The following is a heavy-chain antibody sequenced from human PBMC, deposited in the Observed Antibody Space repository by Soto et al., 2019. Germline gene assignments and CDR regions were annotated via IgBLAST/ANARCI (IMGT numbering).Heavy chain of an antibody. V-gene: IGHV4-59*01. Sequence: QVQLQESGPGLVKPSETLSLTCTVSGGSISSYYWSWIRQPPGKGLEWIGYIYYSGSTNYNPSLKRRVTISVDTSKNQFSLKLSSVTAADTAVYYCARRSYSSSWPSWFDPWGQGTLVTVSS. CDR1: GGSISSYY. CDR2: IYYSGST. J-gene: IGHJ5*02. CDR3: ARRSYSSSWPSWFDP. D-gene: IGHD6-13*01.